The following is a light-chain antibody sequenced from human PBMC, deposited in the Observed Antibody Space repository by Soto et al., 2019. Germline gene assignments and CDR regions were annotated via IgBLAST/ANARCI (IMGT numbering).Light chain of an antibody. CDR1: SSDVGAYNY. V-gene: IGLV2-14*01. J-gene: IGLJ3*02. Sequence: QSVLTQPASVSGSPGQSITISCTGTSSDVGAYNYVSWYQQHPGKAPKLMIYDVSDRPSGVSNRFSGSKSGNTASLTISGLQAEDEADYYCSSYTGSSTLLFGGGTQLTVL. CDR3: SSYTGSSTLL. CDR2: DVS.